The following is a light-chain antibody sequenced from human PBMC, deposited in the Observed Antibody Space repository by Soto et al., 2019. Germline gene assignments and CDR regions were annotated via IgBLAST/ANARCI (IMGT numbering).Light chain of an antibody. CDR1: QRISSW. V-gene: IGKV1-5*03. CDR2: KAS. Sequence: DIQMTQSPSTLSASVGDRVTITCRASQRISSWLAWYQQKPGKAPKLLIYKASSLESGVPSRFSGSGSGTEFTLTISSLQPDDFGTYYCHQYNANSGVTFGPGTKVDIK. CDR3: HQYNANSGVT. J-gene: IGKJ3*01.